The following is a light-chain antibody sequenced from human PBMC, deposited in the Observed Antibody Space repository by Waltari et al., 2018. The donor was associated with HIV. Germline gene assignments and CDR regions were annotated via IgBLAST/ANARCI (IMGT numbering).Light chain of an antibody. V-gene: IGKV3-20*01. CDR2: GTS. CDR3: QQYHQSPS. CDR1: QSLSSKY. Sequence: EFVLTQSPGTLSLSTGERATLSCRASQSLSSKYLAWYQQRPGQAPRLLIYGTSDRATDIPDRFSGSGSGTDFTLTITRLEPEDSAVYHCQQYHQSPSFGQGTKLEI. J-gene: IGKJ2*01.